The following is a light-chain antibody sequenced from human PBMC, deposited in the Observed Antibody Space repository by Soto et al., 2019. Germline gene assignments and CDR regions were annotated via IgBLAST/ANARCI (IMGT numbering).Light chain of an antibody. Sequence: DIVMTQSPDSLAVSLGERATINCKSSQNILYSSNNKNYLAWYQQKPGQPPKLLIYWASTRESGVPDRFSGSGSGTEFTLTISSLQADDVAFYYCQQYYSLTWTFGHRTTVEIK. CDR1: QNILYSSNNKNY. CDR2: WAS. J-gene: IGKJ1*01. CDR3: QQYYSLTWT. V-gene: IGKV4-1*01.